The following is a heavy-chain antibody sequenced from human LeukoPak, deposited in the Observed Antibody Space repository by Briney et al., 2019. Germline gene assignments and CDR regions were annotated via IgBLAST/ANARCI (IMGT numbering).Heavy chain of an antibody. V-gene: IGHV3-23*01. Sequence: GGSLRLSCAASGFTFNKHGMSWVRQTPGKGLEWVSHVSGSGGNTHFADSVKGRFTISRDNAKRSVYLEMNSLRVEDTAVYYCATSLSIATTSNYWGQGTLVTVSS. CDR2: VSGSGGNT. J-gene: IGHJ4*02. CDR3: ATSLSIATTSNY. D-gene: IGHD1/OR15-1a*01. CDR1: GFTFNKHG.